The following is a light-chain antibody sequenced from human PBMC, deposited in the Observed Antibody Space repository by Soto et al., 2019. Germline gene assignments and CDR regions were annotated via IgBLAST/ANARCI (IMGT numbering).Light chain of an antibody. CDR3: QQTYNMPRT. J-gene: IGKJ3*01. Sequence: DIQMTQSPSSLSASLGDRVTITCRASQSISRHLNWYQQKPGKAPRLLIYAASSLQSGVASRFSGSGSGTDFILAITCLQPEDSATYYCQQTYNMPRTFGPGTKVD. V-gene: IGKV1-39*01. CDR2: AAS. CDR1: QSISRH.